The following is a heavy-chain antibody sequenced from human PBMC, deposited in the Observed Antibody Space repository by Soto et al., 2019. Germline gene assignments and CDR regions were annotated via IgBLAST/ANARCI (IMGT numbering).Heavy chain of an antibody. D-gene: IGHD3-22*01. CDR2: IYYGGGT. CDR3: ASQYYYDSSGSQTFDY. V-gene: IGHV4-59*01. Sequence: PSETLCLTCTVSGGSISSYYWNWIRQPPGKGLEWIGDIYYGGGTNYNPSLKSRVTLSADTSKNQFSLKLSSVTAADTAVYYCASQYYYDSSGSQTFDYWGQGTQVTVSS. J-gene: IGHJ4*02. CDR1: GGSISSYY.